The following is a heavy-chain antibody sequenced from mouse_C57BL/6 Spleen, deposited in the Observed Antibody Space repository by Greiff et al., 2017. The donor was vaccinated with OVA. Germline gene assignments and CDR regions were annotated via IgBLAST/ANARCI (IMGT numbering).Heavy chain of an antibody. D-gene: IGHD1-1*01. CDR2: ISYSGST. CDR3: ARYPTVVGRNWYFDV. J-gene: IGHJ1*03. V-gene: IGHV3-8*01. CDR1: GYSITSDY. Sequence: EVMLVESGPGLAKPSQTLSLTCSVTGYSITSDYWNWIRKFPGNKLEYMGYISYSGSTYYNPSLKGRISITRDTSKNQYYLQLNSVTTEDTATYYCARYPTVVGRNWYFDVWGTGTTVTVSS.